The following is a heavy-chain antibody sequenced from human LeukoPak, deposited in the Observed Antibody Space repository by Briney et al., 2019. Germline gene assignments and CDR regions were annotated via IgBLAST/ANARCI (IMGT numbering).Heavy chain of an antibody. CDR2: ISYDGSNK. J-gene: IGHJ4*02. CDR3: AKEVLVRGVISGY. CDR1: GFTFSSYA. V-gene: IGHV3-30*18. D-gene: IGHD3-10*01. Sequence: GGSLRLSCAASGFTFSSYAMNWVRQAPGKGLEWVAVISYDGSNKYYADSVKGRFTISRDNSKKTLYVEMNSLRSEDTAVYYCAKEVLVRGVISGYWGQGTLVTVSS.